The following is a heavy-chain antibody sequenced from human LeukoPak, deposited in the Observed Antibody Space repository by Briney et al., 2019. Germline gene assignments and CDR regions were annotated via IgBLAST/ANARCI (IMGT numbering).Heavy chain of an antibody. J-gene: IGHJ4*02. CDR1: GYTFTGYY. CDR2: INPNSGGA. V-gene: IGHV1-2*06. CDR3: ARDTRNYFDY. Sequence: ASVKVSCKAPGYTFTGYYMHWVRQAPGQGLEWMGRINPNSGGANYAQKFQGRVTMTRDTSISTAYMELSRLRSDDTAVYYCARDTRNYFDYWGQGTLVTVSS.